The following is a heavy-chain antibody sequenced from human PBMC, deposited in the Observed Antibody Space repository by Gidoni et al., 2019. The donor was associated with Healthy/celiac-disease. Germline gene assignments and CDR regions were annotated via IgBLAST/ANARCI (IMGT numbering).Heavy chain of an antibody. J-gene: IGHJ5*02. V-gene: IGHV3-23*01. Sequence: EVQLLESGGGLVQPGGSLRLSCAASGFTFSSYAMSWVRQAPGKGLEWVSAISGSGGSTYYADSVKGRFTISRDNSKNTLYLQMNSLRAEDTAVYYCAKVPYSSSWDYQYNWFDPWGQGTLVTVSS. CDR1: GFTFSSYA. D-gene: IGHD6-13*01. CDR3: AKVPYSSSWDYQYNWFDP. CDR2: ISGSGGST.